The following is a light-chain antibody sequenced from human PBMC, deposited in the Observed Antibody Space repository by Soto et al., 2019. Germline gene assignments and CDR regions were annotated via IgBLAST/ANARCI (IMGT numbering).Light chain of an antibody. V-gene: IGLV2-8*01. CDR1: SSDVGGYNY. CDR3: SSYAGSNNSLYV. CDR2: EVS. J-gene: IGLJ1*01. Sequence: QSVLTQPPSASGSPGQSVTISCTGTSSDVGGYNYVSWYQQHPGKAPKLMIYEVSKRPSGVPDRFSGSKSGNTASLTVSGLQAEDEADYYCSSYAGSNNSLYVXGTGTKVTVL.